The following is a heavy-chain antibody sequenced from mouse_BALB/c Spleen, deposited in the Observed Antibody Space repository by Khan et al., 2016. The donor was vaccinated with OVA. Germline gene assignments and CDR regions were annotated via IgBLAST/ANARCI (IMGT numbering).Heavy chain of an antibody. D-gene: IGHD2-14*01. CDR1: GDSITSGY. CDR3: ARSTYRYAFAY. CDR2: MIYSGNT. V-gene: IGHV3-8*02. Sequence: EVQLQESGPSLVKPSQTLSLTCSVTGDSITSGYWSWIRKFPGNKLEYMGYMIYSGNTYYNPSLISRISITRHTSKNQSYLQLNSVTTEDTATYYCARSTYRYAFAYWGQGTLVTVSA. J-gene: IGHJ3*01.